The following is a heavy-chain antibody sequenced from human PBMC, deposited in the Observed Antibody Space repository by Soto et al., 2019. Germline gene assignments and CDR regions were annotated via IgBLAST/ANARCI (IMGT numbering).Heavy chain of an antibody. CDR2: ISAYNGNT. Sequence: GASVKVSCKASGYTFTSYGISWVRQAPGQGLEWMGWISAYNGNTNYAQKLQVRVTMTTDTPTSTDYMELRRLESDDTAVYYCARKPPYPSGCDPWGQGTLVTVSS. CDR3: ARKPPYPSGCDP. CDR1: GYTFTSYG. V-gene: IGHV1-18*01. J-gene: IGHJ5*02.